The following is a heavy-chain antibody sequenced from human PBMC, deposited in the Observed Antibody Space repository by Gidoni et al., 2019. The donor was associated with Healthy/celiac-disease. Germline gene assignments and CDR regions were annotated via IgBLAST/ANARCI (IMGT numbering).Heavy chain of an antibody. Sequence: QVQLVQSGAEVTKPGSSVKVSCKASGGTFSSYAISWVRQAPGQGLEWMGGIIHIFGTATCAQKFQGRVTITADESTSTAYMELSSLRSEDTAVYYCARGESYGDYVYYYYGMDVWGQGTTVTVSS. J-gene: IGHJ6*02. CDR3: ARGESYGDYVYYYYGMDV. D-gene: IGHD4-17*01. V-gene: IGHV1-69*01. CDR1: GGTFSSYA. CDR2: IIHIFGTA.